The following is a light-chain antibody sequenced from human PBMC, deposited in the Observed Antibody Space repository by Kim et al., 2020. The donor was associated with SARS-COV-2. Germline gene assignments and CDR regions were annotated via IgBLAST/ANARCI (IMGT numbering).Light chain of an antibody. CDR3: QQYNSFSWT. V-gene: IGKV1-5*01. J-gene: IGKJ1*01. Sequence: ASVGDRVTITCRASESINTWLAWYQQKPGKAPKFLIYDASSLESGVPSRFSGRGSGTEFTLTISSLQPDDFATYYCQQYNSFSWTFGQGTKVEIK. CDR2: DAS. CDR1: ESINTW.